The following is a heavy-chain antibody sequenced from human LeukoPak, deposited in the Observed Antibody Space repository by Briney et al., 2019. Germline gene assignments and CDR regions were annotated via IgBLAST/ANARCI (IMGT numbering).Heavy chain of an antibody. CDR2: IKRDGSVK. J-gene: IGHJ4*02. Sequence: GGSLRLSCAASGFXFSTYLMSWVRQAPGEGLEWLACIKRDGSVKNYVDSVQGRFTISRDNAKNSLYLQMNSLRAEDSAVYYCARELSSCIDYWGQGTLVTVSS. CDR1: GFXFSTYL. CDR3: ARELSSCIDY. V-gene: IGHV3-7*05. D-gene: IGHD2-2*01.